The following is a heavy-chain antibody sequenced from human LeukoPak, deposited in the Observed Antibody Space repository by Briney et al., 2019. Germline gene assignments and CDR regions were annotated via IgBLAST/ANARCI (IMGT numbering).Heavy chain of an antibody. J-gene: IGHJ3*01. CDR1: GYTFTSYY. CDR3: ARRQETYYHDSSAYYRFDV. V-gene: IGHV1-69*06. D-gene: IGHD3-22*01. CDR2: IIPIFGTA. Sequence: SVKVSCKASGYTFTSYYMHWVRQAPGQGLEWRGGIIPIFGTANYAQKFQGRVTITAHKSTRTAFMELSSLTSEDTAVYHCARRQETYYHDSSAYYRFDVWGQGTMVTVSS.